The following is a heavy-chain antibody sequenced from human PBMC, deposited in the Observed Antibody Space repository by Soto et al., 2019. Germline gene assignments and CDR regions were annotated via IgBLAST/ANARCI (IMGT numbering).Heavy chain of an antibody. CDR3: ARGASFDY. J-gene: IGHJ4*02. CDR2: INHSGST. Sequence: SETLSLTCAVYGGSFSGYYWSWIRQPPGKGLEWIGEINHSGSTNYNPSLKSRVTISVDTSKNQFSLKLSSVTAADTAVYYCARGASFDYWGQGTLVTVSS. V-gene: IGHV4-34*01. D-gene: IGHD3-16*01. CDR1: GGSFSGYY.